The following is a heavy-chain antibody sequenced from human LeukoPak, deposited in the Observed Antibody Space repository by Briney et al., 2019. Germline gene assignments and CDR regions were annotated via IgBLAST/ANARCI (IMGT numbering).Heavy chain of an antibody. CDR1: GGSFSGYY. J-gene: IGHJ4*02. CDR2: INHSGST. CDR3: ARSYGTSGSYGG. Sequence: SGTLSLTCAAYGGSFSGYYWSWIRQPPGKGLEWIGEINHSGSTNYNPSLKSRVTISVDTSKNNFSLKLSSVTAAETRVCYFARSYGTSGSYGGWGQGTLVTVSS. V-gene: IGHV4-34*01. D-gene: IGHD1-26*01.